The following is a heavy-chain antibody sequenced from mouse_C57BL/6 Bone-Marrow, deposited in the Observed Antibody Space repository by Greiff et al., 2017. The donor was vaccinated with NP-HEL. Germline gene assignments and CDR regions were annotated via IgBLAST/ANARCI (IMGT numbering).Heavy chain of an antibody. Sequence: EVKLVESGGGLVKPGGSLKLSCAASGFTFSDYGMHWVRQAPEKGLEWVAYISSGSSTTYYADTVKGRFTISRDNAKNTLFLQMTSLGSEDTAMYYCARSWLLLAWFAYWGQGTLVTVSA. CDR3: ARSWLLLAWFAY. CDR1: GFTFSDYG. J-gene: IGHJ3*01. CDR2: ISSGSSTT. V-gene: IGHV5-17*01. D-gene: IGHD2-3*01.